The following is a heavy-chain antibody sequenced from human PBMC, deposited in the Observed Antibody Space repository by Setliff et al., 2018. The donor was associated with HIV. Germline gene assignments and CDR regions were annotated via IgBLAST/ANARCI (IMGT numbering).Heavy chain of an antibody. Sequence: PSETLSLTCTVSGGSVSDTSYYWGWIRQPPGKGLEWLANVYYSGGTYYNPSLNSRVTISVDTSRNQFSLKLTSVTAAGTALYFCARLGDSGYDFRGYFDYWGQGKPVTVS. V-gene: IGHV4-39*01. CDR2: VYYSGGT. J-gene: IGHJ4*02. CDR1: GGSVSDTSYY. D-gene: IGHD5-12*01. CDR3: ARLGDSGYDFRGYFDY.